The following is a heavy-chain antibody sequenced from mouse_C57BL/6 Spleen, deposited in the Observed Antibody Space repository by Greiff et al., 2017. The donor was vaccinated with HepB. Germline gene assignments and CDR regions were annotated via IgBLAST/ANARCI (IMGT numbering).Heavy chain of an antibody. CDR2: IDPENGDT. CDR1: GFNIKDDY. CDR3: TKYDYDEGPWFAY. V-gene: IGHV14-4*01. Sequence: VQLQQCGAELVRPGASVKLSCTASGFNIKDDYMHWVKQRPEQGLEWIGWIDPENGDTEYASKFQGKATITADTSSNTAYLQLSSLTSEDTAVYYCTKYDYDEGPWFAYWGQRTLVTVSA. D-gene: IGHD2-4*01. J-gene: IGHJ3*01.